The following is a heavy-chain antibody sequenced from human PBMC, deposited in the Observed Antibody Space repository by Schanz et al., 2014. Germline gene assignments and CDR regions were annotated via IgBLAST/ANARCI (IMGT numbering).Heavy chain of an antibody. V-gene: IGHV1-69*02. Sequence: QVQLVQSEAEVKKPGSSVKVSCKASGGTFSSYTISWVRQAPGQGLEWMGRIIPILGIANYAQNFQGRVTITADKFTSTAYMELTSLRSEDTAVYYCARAFGGYDPAGALDYWGQGTLVTVSS. CDR2: IIPILGIA. J-gene: IGHJ4*02. CDR3: ARAFGGYDPAGALDY. D-gene: IGHD5-12*01. CDR1: GGTFSSYT.